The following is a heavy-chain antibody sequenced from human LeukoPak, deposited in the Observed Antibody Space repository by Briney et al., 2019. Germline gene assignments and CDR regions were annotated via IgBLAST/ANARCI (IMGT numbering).Heavy chain of an antibody. Sequence: PGGSLRLSCAASGFTFSNAWMSWVRQAPGKGLEWVGRIKSKTDGGTTDYAAPVKGRFTIPRDDSKNTLYLQMNSLKTEDTAVYYCTTPQVHYDILTGYYQYGMDVWGQGTTVTVSS. J-gene: IGHJ6*02. D-gene: IGHD3-9*01. CDR2: IKSKTDGGTT. CDR3: TTPQVHYDILTGYYQYGMDV. V-gene: IGHV3-15*01. CDR1: GFTFSNAW.